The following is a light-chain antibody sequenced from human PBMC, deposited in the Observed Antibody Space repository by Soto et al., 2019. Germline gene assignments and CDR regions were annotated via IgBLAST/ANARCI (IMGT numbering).Light chain of an antibody. V-gene: IGKV1-27*01. J-gene: IGKJ1*01. CDR1: QGISNY. Sequence: DIQMTQSPSSLSASVRDRVTITCRASQGISNYLAWYQQKPGKVPKLLIYAASTLQSGVPSRFSGSGSGTDVTLTISSLQPEDVATYSCQKYNSTPRTFGQGTKVEIK. CDR2: AAS. CDR3: QKYNSTPRT.